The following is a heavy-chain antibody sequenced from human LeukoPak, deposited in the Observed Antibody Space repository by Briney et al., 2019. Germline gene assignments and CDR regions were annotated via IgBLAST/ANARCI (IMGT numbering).Heavy chain of an antibody. J-gene: IGHJ3*02. CDR3: AAWRGYCSSTSCSKDAFDI. CDR1: GFTFDDYA. D-gene: IGHD2-2*01. V-gene: IGHV3-9*01. CDR2: ISWISGSI. Sequence: GRSLRLSCAASGFTFDDYAMHWVRQAPGKGLEWVSGISWISGSIGYADSVKGRFTISRDNAKNSLYLQMNSLRAEDTALYYCAAWRGYCSSTSCSKDAFDIWGQGTMVTVSS.